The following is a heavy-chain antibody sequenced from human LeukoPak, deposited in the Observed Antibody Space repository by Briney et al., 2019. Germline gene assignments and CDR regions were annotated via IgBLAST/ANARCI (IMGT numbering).Heavy chain of an antibody. CDR2: IYYSGST. CDR1: GGSISSSSYY. J-gene: IGHJ4*02. Sequence: SETLSLTCTVSGGSISSSSYYWGWIRQPTGKGLEWIGSIYYSGSTYYNPSLKSRVTISVDTSKNQFSLKLSSVTAADTAVYYCATDGSIAAAGTFDYWGQGTLVTVSS. CDR3: ATDGSIAAAGTFDY. D-gene: IGHD6-13*01. V-gene: IGHV4-39*02.